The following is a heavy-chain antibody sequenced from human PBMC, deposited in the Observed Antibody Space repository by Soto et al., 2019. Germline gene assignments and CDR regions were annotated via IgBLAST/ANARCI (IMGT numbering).Heavy chain of an antibody. D-gene: IGHD4-17*01. CDR3: ARAYGGNPALFDP. J-gene: IGHJ5*02. CDR2: IYTGGST. Sequence: GSLRLSCAASGFTVSRDYMSWVRQAPGKGLEWVSVIYTGGSTYYADSVKGRFTFSRDNSKNTLYLQMNSLRAEDTAVYYCARAYGGNPALFDPWGQGTLVNVSS. CDR1: GFTVSRDY. V-gene: IGHV3-53*01.